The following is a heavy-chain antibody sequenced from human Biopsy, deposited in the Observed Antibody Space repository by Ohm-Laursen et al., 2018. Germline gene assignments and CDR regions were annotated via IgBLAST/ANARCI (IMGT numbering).Heavy chain of an antibody. V-gene: IGHV4-59*04. J-gene: IGHJ5*02. CDR3: ARDYDTSGYYYVS. D-gene: IGHD3-22*01. CDR2: IFCRGST. Sequence: TLSLTCTVSGGSFTGHYWSWIRQPPGQGLERIGSIFCRGSTHYKPSLKSRVNISVDTSKNQFSMKLNSVTAADTAVYYCARDYDTSGYYYVSWGQGTLVTVSS. CDR1: GGSFTGHY.